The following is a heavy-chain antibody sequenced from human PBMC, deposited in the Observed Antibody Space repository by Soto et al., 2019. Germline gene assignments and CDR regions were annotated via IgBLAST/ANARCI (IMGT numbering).Heavy chain of an antibody. CDR3: ARYRREAVAGYALDN. J-gene: IGHJ4*02. D-gene: IGHD6-13*01. V-gene: IGHV4-59*01. CDR2: VYNSGST. CDR1: GGSISSNY. Sequence: SETLSLTCTVSGGSISSNYWTWIRQPPGKGLEWIGYVYNSGSTNYNPSLKSRVTISEDTSKSQFSLKVNSMTAADTAVYYCARYRREAVAGYALDNWGQGILVTVSS.